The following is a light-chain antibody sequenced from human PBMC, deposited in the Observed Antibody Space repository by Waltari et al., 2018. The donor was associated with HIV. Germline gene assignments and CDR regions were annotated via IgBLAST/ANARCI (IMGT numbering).Light chain of an antibody. J-gene: IGLJ2*01. CDR2: EVS. V-gene: IGLV2-14*03. Sequence: QSALTQPASVSGSPGQSVTISCPGTTSDVGGSNSVSCYQQHPAKAPKLVILEVSSRPSGVSNRFSGSKSGNTASLTISGLQAEDEAYYYCSSYTSSDTVVFGGGTKVTVL. CDR3: SSYTSSDTVV. CDR1: TSDVGGSNS.